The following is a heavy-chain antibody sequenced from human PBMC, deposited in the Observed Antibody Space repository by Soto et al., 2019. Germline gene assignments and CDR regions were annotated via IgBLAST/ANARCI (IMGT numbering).Heavy chain of an antibody. CDR2: ISGSGIST. CDR1: GFTFRSYA. D-gene: IGHD6-13*01. V-gene: IGHV3-23*01. CDR3: AKRTFWQQQGRHAKYYYYYGMDV. J-gene: IGHJ6*02. Sequence: PGGSLILSCAASGFTFRSYAMSWVRQAPGKGLEWVSGISGSGISTHYADSVKGRFTISRDNSKNTLYLQMNSLRAEDTAVYYCAKRTFWQQQGRHAKYYYYYGMDVWGQGTTVTGSS.